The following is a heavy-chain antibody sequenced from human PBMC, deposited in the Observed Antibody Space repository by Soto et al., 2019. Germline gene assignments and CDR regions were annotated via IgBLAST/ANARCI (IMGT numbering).Heavy chain of an antibody. J-gene: IGHJ4*02. CDR1: GGSVSSGSYY. CDR3: ARGGVAYYYDSSGYFPH. Sequence: SETLSLTCTVSGGSVSSGSYYWSWIRQPPGKGLEWIGYIYYSGSTNYNPSLKSRVTISVDTSKNQFSLKLSSVTAADTAVYYCARGGVAYYYDSSGYFPHWGQGTLVTVSS. V-gene: IGHV4-61*01. CDR2: IYYSGST. D-gene: IGHD3-22*01.